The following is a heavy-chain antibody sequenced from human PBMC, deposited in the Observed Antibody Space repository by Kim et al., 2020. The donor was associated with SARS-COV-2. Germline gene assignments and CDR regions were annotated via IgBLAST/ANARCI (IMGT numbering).Heavy chain of an antibody. CDR1: GYSFTSYW. CDR2: IFPVDPDT. Sequence: GESLKISCKGSGYSFTSYWIGWVRQMPGKGLEWMGIIFPVDPDTRYSPPFQAQVTISADKPISTAYLQWSSLKASDTAMYYCARNLHDLTFDYWGQGTLVTVSS. V-gene: IGHV5-51*04. D-gene: IGHD1-1*01. J-gene: IGHJ4*02. CDR3: ARNLHDLTFDY.